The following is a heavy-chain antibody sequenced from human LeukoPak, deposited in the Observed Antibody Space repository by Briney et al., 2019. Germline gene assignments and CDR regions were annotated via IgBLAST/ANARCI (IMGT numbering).Heavy chain of an antibody. CDR3: ARDYCSSTSCYLWYYYYGMDV. CDR2: ISAYNGNT. Sequence: ASVKVSCKASGYTFTSYGISWVRQALGQGLEWMGWISAYNGNTNYAQKLQGRVTMTTDTSTSTAYMELRSLRSDDTAVYYCARDYCSSTSCYLWYYYYGMDVWGQGTTVTVSS. D-gene: IGHD2-2*01. CDR1: GYTFTSYG. V-gene: IGHV1-18*01. J-gene: IGHJ6*02.